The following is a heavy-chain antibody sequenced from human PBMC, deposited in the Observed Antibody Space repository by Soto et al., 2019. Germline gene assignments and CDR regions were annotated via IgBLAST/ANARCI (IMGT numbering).Heavy chain of an antibody. CDR1: GFTFSSYA. Sequence: GGSLRLSCAASGFTFSSYAMHWVRQAPGKGLEYVSAISSNGGSTYYANSVKGRFTISRDNSKNTLYLQMGSLRAEDMAVYYCARERLNYSGFAFDIWGQGTMVTVSS. CDR2: ISSNGGST. J-gene: IGHJ3*02. CDR3: ARERLNYSGFAFDI. V-gene: IGHV3-64*01. D-gene: IGHD1-26*01.